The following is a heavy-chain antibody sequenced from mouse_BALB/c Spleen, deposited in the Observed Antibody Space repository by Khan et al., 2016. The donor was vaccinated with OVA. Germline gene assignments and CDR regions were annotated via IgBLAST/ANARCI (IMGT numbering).Heavy chain of an antibody. D-gene: IGHD3-3*01. CDR3: ARGTFDY. CDR2: IDPFNGGN. CDR1: GYSFTTYY. V-gene: IGHV1-34*01. Sequence: VQLQQSGPELMKPGASVKISCKASGYSFTTYYMHWVKQSHGKSLEWIGYIDPFNGGNDYNQKFKGKATLTVDKSSSTAYMHLSSLPSADSAVYYCARGTFDYWGQGTLVTVSA. J-gene: IGHJ3*01.